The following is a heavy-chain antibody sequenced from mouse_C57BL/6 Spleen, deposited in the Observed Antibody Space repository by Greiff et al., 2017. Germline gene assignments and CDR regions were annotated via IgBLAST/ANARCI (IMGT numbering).Heavy chain of an antibody. D-gene: IGHD2-3*01. CDR1: GYSITSGYY. CDR3: AREMGGYYYAMDY. Sequence: EVKLVESGPGLVKPSQSLSLTCSVTGYSITSGYYWNWIRQFPGNKLEWMGYISYDGSNNYNPSLKNRISITRDTSKNQFFLKLNSVTTENTATYYCAREMGGYYYAMDYWGQGTSVTVSS. V-gene: IGHV3-6*01. J-gene: IGHJ4*01. CDR2: ISYDGSN.